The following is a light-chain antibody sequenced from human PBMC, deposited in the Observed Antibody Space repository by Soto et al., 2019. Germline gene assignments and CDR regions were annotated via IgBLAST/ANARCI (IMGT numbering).Light chain of an antibody. V-gene: IGKV3-15*01. CDR2: GSS. J-gene: IGKJ1*01. CDR1: QSVSSS. Sequence: EIVMTQSPVTLSVSPGESATLFCRASQSVSSSLAWYQQKPGQAPRLLISGSSTRAIGIPARFSGSGSGTEFTLTISSLQSEDCAVYFCQQYNNWPRTFGQGTKVEIK. CDR3: QQYNNWPRT.